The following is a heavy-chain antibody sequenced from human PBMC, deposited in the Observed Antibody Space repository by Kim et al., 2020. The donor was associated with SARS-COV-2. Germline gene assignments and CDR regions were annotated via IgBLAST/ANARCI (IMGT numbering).Heavy chain of an antibody. V-gene: IGHV4-30-4*01. CDR2: YYDSGSN. J-gene: IGHJ4*02. CDR3: ARAIYSTWLVIRRFDY. CDR1: GGSISSDDYY. D-gene: IGHD6-19*01. Sequence: SETLSLTCTVSGGSISSDDYYWGWHPPPQGQGRVWIRYYYDSGSNYSNPSLKSRITISVDTSKNQFSLKLSSVTDADTAVYYCARAIYSTWLVIRRFDYWGQGTPVTVSS.